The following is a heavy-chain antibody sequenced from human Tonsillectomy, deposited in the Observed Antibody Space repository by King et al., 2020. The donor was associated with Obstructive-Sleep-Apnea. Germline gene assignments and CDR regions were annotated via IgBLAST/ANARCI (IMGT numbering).Heavy chain of an antibody. CDR3: AKDHHPQSCGGDCILN. J-gene: IGHJ4*02. CDR1: GFTFTIYT. Sequence: VQLVESGGGLVQPGGSLRLSCAASGFTFTIYTMTWVRQAPGKGLEWVSTISGSGDATYYADSVKGRFTISRDNSKNTLSLQMNSLRAEDSAVYYCAKDHHPQSCGGDCILNWGQGTLVTVSS. V-gene: IGHV3-23*04. CDR2: ISGSGDAT. D-gene: IGHD2-21*02.